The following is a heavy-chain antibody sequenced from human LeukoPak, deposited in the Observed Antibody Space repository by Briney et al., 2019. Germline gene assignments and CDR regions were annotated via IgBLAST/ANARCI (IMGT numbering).Heavy chain of an antibody. D-gene: IGHD3-3*01. J-gene: IGHJ4*02. CDR1: GGSISNSSYY. V-gene: IGHV4-39*07. Sequence: SETLSLTCTVSGGSISNSSYYWGWIRQPPGKGLEWIGSIYYSGSTYYNPSLKSRVTISVDTSKNQFSLKLSSVTAADTAVYYCARASGTYYDFWSGYSHFDYWGQGTLVTVSS. CDR2: IYYSGST. CDR3: ARASGTYYDFWSGYSHFDY.